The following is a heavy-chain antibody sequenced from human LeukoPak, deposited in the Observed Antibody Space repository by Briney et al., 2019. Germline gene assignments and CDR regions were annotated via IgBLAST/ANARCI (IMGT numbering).Heavy chain of an antibody. CDR2: LYIGGST. J-gene: IGHJ6*02. CDR1: GFTVSSNY. CDR3: ARDTYSSSCYSGGYYYYYGMDV. D-gene: IGHD6-13*01. V-gene: IGHV3-53*01. Sequence: GGSLRLSCAASGFTVSSNYMSWVRQAPGRGLEGVSVLYIGGSTYYAESVEGRFTISRDNSKNTLYLQMNSLRAEDTAVYYCARDTYSSSCYSGGYYYYYGMDVWGQGTTVTVSS.